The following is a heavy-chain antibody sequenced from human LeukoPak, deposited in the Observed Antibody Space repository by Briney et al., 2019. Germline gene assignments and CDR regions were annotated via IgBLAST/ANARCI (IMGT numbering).Heavy chain of an antibody. V-gene: IGHV4-34*01. CDR2: INHSGST. J-gene: IGHJ6*02. D-gene: IGHD6-13*01. CDR1: GGSFSGYY. Sequence: SETLSLTCAVYGGSFSGYYWSWIRQPPGKGLEWIGEINHSGSTNYNPSLKSRVTISVDTSKNQFSLKLSSVTAADTAVYYCARGRGAAAWGYYYGMDVWGQGTTVTVSS. CDR3: ARGRGAAAWGYYYGMDV.